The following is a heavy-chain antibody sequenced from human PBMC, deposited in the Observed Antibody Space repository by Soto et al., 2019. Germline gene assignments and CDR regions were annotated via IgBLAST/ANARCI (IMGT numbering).Heavy chain of an antibody. Sequence: GGSLRLSCTASGFTFDDYAMHWVRQPPGKGLEWVSGISWNSGSIGYADSVKARFTISRDNGKNLLYLQMNSLRPEDTAFYYCAKDISGRGSFYYYFGMDVWGQGTTVTVS. D-gene: IGHD1-26*01. CDR2: ISWNSGSI. CDR1: GFTFDDYA. V-gene: IGHV3-9*01. J-gene: IGHJ6*02. CDR3: AKDISGRGSFYYYFGMDV.